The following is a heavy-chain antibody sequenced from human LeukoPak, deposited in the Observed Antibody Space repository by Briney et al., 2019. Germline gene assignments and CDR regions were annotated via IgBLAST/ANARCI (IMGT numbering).Heavy chain of an antibody. CDR1: GGTFSSYA. J-gene: IGHJ4*02. V-gene: IGHV1-69*13. D-gene: IGHD3-9*01. CDR3: ARGLTGYYSGLEFDY. CDR2: IIPIFGTA. Sequence: ASVKVSYKASGGTFSSYAISWVRQAPGQGLEWMGGIIPIFGTANYAQKFQGRVTITADESTSTAYMELSSLRSEDTAVYYCARGLTGYYSGLEFDYWGQGTLVTVSS.